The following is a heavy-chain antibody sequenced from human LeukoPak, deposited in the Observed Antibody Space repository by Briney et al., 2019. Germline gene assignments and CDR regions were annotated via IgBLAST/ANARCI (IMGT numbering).Heavy chain of an antibody. CDR1: GGTFSRYA. D-gene: IGHD2-15*01. J-gene: IGHJ4*02. CDR2: IIPIFGTA. Sequence: VKVSCKASGGTFSRYAINWVRQAPGQGLEWMGGIIPIFGTANYAQKFQGRVTITADESTSTAYMELSSLRSEDTAVYYCARSRGSCYSCGDYWGQGTLVTVSS. V-gene: IGHV1-69*13. CDR3: ARSRGSCYSCGDY.